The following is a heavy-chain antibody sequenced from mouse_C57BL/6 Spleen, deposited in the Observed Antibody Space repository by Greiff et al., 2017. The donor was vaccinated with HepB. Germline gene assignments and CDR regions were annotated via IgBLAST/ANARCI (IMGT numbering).Heavy chain of an antibody. Sequence: QVQLKQSGAELVRPGTSVKVSCKASGYAFTNYLIEWVKQRPGQGLEWIGVINPGSGGTNYNEKFKGKATLTADKSSSTAYMQLSSLTSEDSAVYFCATDSSRVDYWGQGTTLTVSS. J-gene: IGHJ2*01. CDR1: GYAFTNYL. V-gene: IGHV1-54*01. D-gene: IGHD3-2*02. CDR2: INPGSGGT. CDR3: ATDSSRVDY.